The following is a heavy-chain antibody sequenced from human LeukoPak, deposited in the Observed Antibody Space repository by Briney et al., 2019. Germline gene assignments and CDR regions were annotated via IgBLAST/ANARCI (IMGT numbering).Heavy chain of an antibody. J-gene: IGHJ4*02. CDR2: IYPGDSDT. Sequence: GESLKISCKGSGYSFTSYWIGWVRQMPGKGLEWMGIIYPGDSDTRYSPSFQGQVTISADKSISTAYLQWSSLKASDTAMCYCARRAYCGGDCDAGEDYWGQGTLVTVSS. CDR3: ARRAYCGGDCDAGEDY. V-gene: IGHV5-51*01. CDR1: GYSFTSYW. D-gene: IGHD2-21*02.